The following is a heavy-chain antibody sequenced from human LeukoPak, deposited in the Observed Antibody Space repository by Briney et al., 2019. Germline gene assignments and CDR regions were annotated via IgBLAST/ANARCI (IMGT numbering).Heavy chain of an antibody. CDR3: ARDRAWNYFDY. V-gene: IGHV3-30*03. D-gene: IGHD3-3*01. Sequence: GRSLRLSCAASGFTFSSYGMHWVRQAPGKGLEWVAIISNDGSRKYYAHSVECRFTISRDNSKNTLYLQMDSLRAEDTAVYYCARDRAWNYFDYWGQGTLVTVSS. CDR2: ISNDGSRK. J-gene: IGHJ4*02. CDR1: GFTFSSYG.